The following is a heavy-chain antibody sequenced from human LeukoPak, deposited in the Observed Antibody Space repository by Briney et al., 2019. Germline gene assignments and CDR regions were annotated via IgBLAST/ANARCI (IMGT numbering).Heavy chain of an antibody. CDR1: GFTFSSYA. Sequence: GGSLRLSCAASGFTFSSYAMHWVRQAPGKGLEWVSTISDGGAARYYADSVKGRFTISRDNSKNTLYLQMNSLRAEDTAVYYCAKGAISHAFDIWGQGTMVTVSS. CDR3: AKGAISHAFDI. CDR2: ISDGGAAR. D-gene: IGHD3-3*01. V-gene: IGHV3-23*01. J-gene: IGHJ3*02.